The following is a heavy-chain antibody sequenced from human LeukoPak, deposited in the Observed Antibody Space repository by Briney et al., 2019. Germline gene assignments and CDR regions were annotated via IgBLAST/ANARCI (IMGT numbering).Heavy chain of an antibody. CDR3: ARHRLLGGPSSRVYYYYYMDV. D-gene: IGHD3-10*01. V-gene: IGHV5-51*01. Sequence: GESLKISCKGSGYSFTSYWIGWVRQMPGKGLGWMGIIYPGDSDTRYSPSFQGQVTISADKSISTAYLQWSSLKASDTAMYYCARHRLLGGPSSRVYYYYYMDVWGKGTTVTVSS. J-gene: IGHJ6*03. CDR2: IYPGDSDT. CDR1: GYSFTSYW.